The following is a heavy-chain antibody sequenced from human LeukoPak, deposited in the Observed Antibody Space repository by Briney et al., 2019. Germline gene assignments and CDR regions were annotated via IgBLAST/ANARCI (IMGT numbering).Heavy chain of an antibody. D-gene: IGHD6-6*01. Sequence: GASVKVSCKASGYTFTSYYIHWVRQAPGQGLEWIGIINSSGGSTTYAQNFQGRVTMTRDTSTSTVYMELSSLRSEDTPVYYCARDLGARLYCFDYWGQGTLVTVSS. CDR3: ARDLGARLYCFDY. CDR2: INSSGGST. CDR1: GYTFTSYY. J-gene: IGHJ4*02. V-gene: IGHV1-46*01.